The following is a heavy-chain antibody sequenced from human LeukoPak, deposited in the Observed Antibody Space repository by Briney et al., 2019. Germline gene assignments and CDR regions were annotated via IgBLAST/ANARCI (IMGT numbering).Heavy chain of an antibody. J-gene: IGHJ3*02. Sequence: ASVKVSCKASGYTFTSYDINWVRQATGQGLEWMGWMNPNSGNTGYAQKFQGRVTITADESTSTAYMELSSLRSEDTAVYYCARSYCSSTSCKNSFDIWGQGTMVTVSS. CDR3: ARSYCSSTSCKNSFDI. V-gene: IGHV1-8*01. CDR2: MNPNSGNT. D-gene: IGHD2-2*01. CDR1: GYTFTSYD.